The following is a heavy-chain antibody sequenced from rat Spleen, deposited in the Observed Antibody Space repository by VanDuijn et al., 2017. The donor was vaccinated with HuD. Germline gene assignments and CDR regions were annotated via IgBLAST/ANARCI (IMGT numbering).Heavy chain of an antibody. J-gene: IGHJ3*01. CDR3: ATSGNGFAY. CDR2: IDSAGST. CDR1: GFSITNTYR. Sequence: EVQLQESGPGLVKPSQSLSLTSVTGFSITNTYRWNWIRKFPGNKLEWMGYIDSAGSTNYNPSLKSRISITRDTSKNQFFLQVNSVTTEDTATYYCATSGNGFAYWGQGTLVTVS. D-gene: IGHD4-3*01. V-gene: IGHV3-3*01.